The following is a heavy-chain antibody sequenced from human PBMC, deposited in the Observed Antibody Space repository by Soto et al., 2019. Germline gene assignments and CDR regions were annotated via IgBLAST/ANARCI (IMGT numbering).Heavy chain of an antibody. CDR3: AGGSGSYLRGFEF. V-gene: IGHV4-31*03. Sequence: QVQLQESGPGLVKPSQTLSLTCTVSGGSISSGGYYWSWIRQHPGKGLQWMGYIYYSGSTYYNPSLKSRVTISVDTSRNQSSRRLSSVTAADTAVYYCAGGSGSYLRGFEFWGQGTMVTVSS. CDR1: GGSISSGGYY. J-gene: IGHJ3*01. CDR2: IYYSGST. D-gene: IGHD1-26*01.